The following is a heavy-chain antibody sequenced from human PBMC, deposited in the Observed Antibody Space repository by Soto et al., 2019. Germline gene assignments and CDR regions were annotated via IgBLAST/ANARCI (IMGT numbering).Heavy chain of an antibody. J-gene: IGHJ3*02. CDR1: GFTFSSYD. CDR2: IGTAGDT. Sequence: GGSLRLSCAASGFTFSSYDMHWVRQATGKGLEWVSAIGTAGDTYYPGSVKGRFTISRENAKNSLYLQMNSLRAGDTAVYYCARALGAVAGDEGAFDIWGQGTMVTVSS. D-gene: IGHD6-19*01. CDR3: ARALGAVAGDEGAFDI. V-gene: IGHV3-13*01.